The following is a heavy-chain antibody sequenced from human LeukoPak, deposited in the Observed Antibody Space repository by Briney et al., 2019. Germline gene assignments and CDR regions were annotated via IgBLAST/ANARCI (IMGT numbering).Heavy chain of an antibody. CDR3: ARSRRRTMVRGVITSSGSLHFDY. V-gene: IGHV4-34*01. CDR1: GGSFSGYY. J-gene: IGHJ4*02. Sequence: NPSETLSLTCAVYGGSFSGYYWSWLRQPPGKGLEWIGEINHSGSTNYNPSFKSRVTISVDTSKNQFSLKLSSVTAADTAVYYCARSRRRTMVRGVITSSGSLHFDYWGQGTLVTVSS. CDR2: INHSGST. D-gene: IGHD3-10*01.